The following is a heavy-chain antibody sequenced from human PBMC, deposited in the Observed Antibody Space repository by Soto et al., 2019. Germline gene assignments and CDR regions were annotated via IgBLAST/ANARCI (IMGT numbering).Heavy chain of an antibody. J-gene: IGHJ4*02. V-gene: IGHV4-39*01. D-gene: IGHD3-3*01. CDR1: GGSISSSSYY. CDR2: IYYSGST. CDR3: ASFGVPTGYYDFWSGYYTIDY. Sequence: SETLSLTCTVSGGSISSSSYYWGWIRQPPGKGLEWIGSIYYSGSTYYNPSLKSRVTISVDTSKNQFSLKLSSVTAADTAVYYCASFGVPTGYYDFWSGYYTIDYWGQGTLVTVSS.